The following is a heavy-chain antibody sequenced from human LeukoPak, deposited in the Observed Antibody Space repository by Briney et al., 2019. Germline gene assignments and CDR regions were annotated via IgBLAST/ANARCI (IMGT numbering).Heavy chain of an antibody. CDR2: IYSGGST. Sequence: GGSLRLSCAASGFTVSSNYMSWVRQAPGKGLEWVSVIYSGGSTYYADSVKGRFTISRDNSKNTLYLQMNSLRAEDTAVYYCARESFLVGATAGFDYWGQGTLVTVSS. CDR3: ARESFLVGATAGFDY. V-gene: IGHV3-53*05. CDR1: GFTVSSNY. J-gene: IGHJ4*02. D-gene: IGHD1-26*01.